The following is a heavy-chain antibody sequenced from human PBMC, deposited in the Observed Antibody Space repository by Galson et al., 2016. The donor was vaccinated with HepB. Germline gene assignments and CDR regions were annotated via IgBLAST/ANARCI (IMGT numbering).Heavy chain of an antibody. J-gene: IGHJ3*02. CDR2: ISAYKGNT. D-gene: IGHD4-17*01. Sequence: SVKVSCKASGYTFTSYSISWVRQAPGQGLEWMGWISAYKGNTNYAQNLQGRVTMTTDTSTTTAYMELRGLRSDDTAVYYCARAYDYGDFAYAFDIWGQGTMVTVSS. V-gene: IGHV1-18*01. CDR3: ARAYDYGDFAYAFDI. CDR1: GYTFTSYS.